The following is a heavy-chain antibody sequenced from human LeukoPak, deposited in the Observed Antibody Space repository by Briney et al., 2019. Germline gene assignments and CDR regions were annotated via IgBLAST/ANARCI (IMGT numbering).Heavy chain of an antibody. CDR3: ARDTIFDI. Sequence: SETLSLTCAVSGGSISSISWGWIRQPPGMGLEWIGYIYHSGSTYYNPSLKSRVTISVDTSKNQFSLKLSSVTAADTAVYYCARDTIFDIWGQGTMVTVSS. V-gene: IGHV4-30-2*01. CDR2: IYHSGST. D-gene: IGHD3-3*01. CDR1: GGSISSIS. J-gene: IGHJ3*02.